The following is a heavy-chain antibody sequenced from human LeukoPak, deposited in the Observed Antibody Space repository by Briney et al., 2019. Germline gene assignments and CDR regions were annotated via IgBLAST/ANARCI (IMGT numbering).Heavy chain of an antibody. CDR2: INHSGST. D-gene: IGHD3-10*01. V-gene: IGHV4-34*01. J-gene: IGHJ4*02. CDR3: ARLRSGAY. CDR1: GGSFSGCY. Sequence: PSETLSLTCAVYGGSFSGCYWSWIRQPPGKGLEWIGEINHSGSTNYNPSLKSRVTISVDTSKNQFSLKLSSVTAADTAVYYCARLRSGAYWGQGTLVTVSS.